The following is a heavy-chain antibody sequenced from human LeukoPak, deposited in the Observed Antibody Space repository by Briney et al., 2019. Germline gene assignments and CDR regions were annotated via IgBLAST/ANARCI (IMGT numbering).Heavy chain of an antibody. J-gene: IGHJ4*02. V-gene: IGHV1-18*04. CDR3: ARVGAWDCSSTSCYPPDY. CDR1: GYTFTSYG. D-gene: IGHD2-2*01. Sequence: ASVTVTCKASGYTFTSYGISWVRPPPGQGGEWMGWISAYNDNTNYAQKLQGRVTMTTDTSTSTAYMELRGLRSDDTAVYYCARVGAWDCSSTSCYPPDYWGQGTLVTVSS. CDR2: ISAYNDNT.